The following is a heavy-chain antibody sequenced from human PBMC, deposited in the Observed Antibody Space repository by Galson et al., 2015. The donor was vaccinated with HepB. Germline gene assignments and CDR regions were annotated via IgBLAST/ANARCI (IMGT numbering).Heavy chain of an antibody. D-gene: IGHD6-13*01. J-gene: IGHJ4*02. Sequence: SLRLSCAASGFTFSSYAMHWVRQAPGKGLEWAAVISYDGSNKYYADSVKGRFTISRDNSKNTLYLQMNSLRAEDTAVYYCAREFDSSSWYYFDYWGQGTLVTVSS. CDR2: ISYDGSNK. V-gene: IGHV3-30*04. CDR1: GFTFSSYA. CDR3: AREFDSSSWYYFDY.